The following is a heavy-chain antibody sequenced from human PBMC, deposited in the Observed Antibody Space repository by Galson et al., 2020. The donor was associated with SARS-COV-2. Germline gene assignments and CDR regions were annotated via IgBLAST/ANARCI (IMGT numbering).Heavy chain of an antibody. CDR1: GFTFSSYA. CDR3: AREDLSGDSFDY. D-gene: IGHD4-17*01. CDR2: ISYDGSNK. V-gene: IGHV3-30*01. J-gene: IGHJ4*02. Sequence: GGSLRLSCAASGFTFSSYAMHWVRQAPGKGLEWVAVISYDGSNKYYADSVKGRFTISRDNSKNTLYLQMNSLRAEDTAVYYCAREDLSGDSFDYWGQGTLVAVSS.